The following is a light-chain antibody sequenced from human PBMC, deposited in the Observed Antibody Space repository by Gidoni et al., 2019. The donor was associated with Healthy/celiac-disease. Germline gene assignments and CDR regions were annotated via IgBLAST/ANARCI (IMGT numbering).Light chain of an antibody. V-gene: IGLV2-23*02. J-gene: IGLJ1*01. CDR1: SSDAGSYNL. CDR3: CSYAGSSTFVYV. Sequence: QSALTQPASVSGSPGQSITISCTGTSSDAGSYNLVTWYQQHPGKAPKLMISEVSKRPSGVSNRFSGSKSGNTASLTISGLQAEDEADYYCCSYAGSSTFVYVFGTGTKVTVL. CDR2: EVS.